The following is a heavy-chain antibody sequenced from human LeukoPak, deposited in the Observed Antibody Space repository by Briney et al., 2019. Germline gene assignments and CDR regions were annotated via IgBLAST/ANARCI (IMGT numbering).Heavy chain of an antibody. J-gene: IGHJ3*02. CDR1: GFTFSSYW. D-gene: IGHD5-18*01. Sequence: PGGSLRLSCAASGFTFSSYWMSWVRQAPGKGLEWVANIKQDGGEKYYVDSVKGRFTISRDNAKNSLYLQMNSLRAEDTAVYYCARSPTTAMVILLAFDIWGQGTMVTVSS. V-gene: IGHV3-7*01. CDR3: ARSPTTAMVILLAFDI. CDR2: IKQDGGEK.